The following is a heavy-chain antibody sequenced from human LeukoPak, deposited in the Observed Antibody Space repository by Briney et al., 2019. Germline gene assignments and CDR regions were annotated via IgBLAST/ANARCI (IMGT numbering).Heavy chain of an antibody. CDR1: GFAFSDSW. J-gene: IGHJ3*02. V-gene: IGHV3-7*01. D-gene: IGHD5-18*01. CDR2: IKGDGSAK. CDR3: ARDRGWIQHDI. Sequence: GGSLRLSCAASGFAFSDSWMTWIRQAPGKGLEWVAFIKGDGSAKKYVDSVKGRFTISRDNAKNSLFLQMDSLRAEDTAVYYCARDRGWIQHDIWGQGTMVTVSS.